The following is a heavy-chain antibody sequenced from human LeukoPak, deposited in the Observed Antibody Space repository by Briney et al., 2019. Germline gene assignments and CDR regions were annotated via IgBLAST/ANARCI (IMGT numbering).Heavy chain of an antibody. Sequence: GGSLRLSCAASGFSFNTFAMHWVRQAPDKGLEWVAVISDDGSKKYHADSVKGRFTISRDNSENTLYLQMNSLKTEDTAVYYCTRDFLTYGSGTTLPDYWGQGTLVTVSS. V-gene: IGHV3-30*04. CDR2: ISDDGSKK. J-gene: IGHJ4*02. D-gene: IGHD3-10*01. CDR3: TRDFLTYGSGTTLPDY. CDR1: GFSFNTFA.